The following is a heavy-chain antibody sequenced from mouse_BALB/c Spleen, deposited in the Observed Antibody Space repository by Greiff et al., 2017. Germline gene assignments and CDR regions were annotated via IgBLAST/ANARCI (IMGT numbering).Heavy chain of an antibody. J-gene: IGHJ1*01. CDR3: ARHAATSDYWYFDV. Sequence: EVQGVESGGGLVKLGGSLKLSCAASGFTFSSYYMSWVRQTPEKRLELVAAINSNGGSTYYPDTVKGRFTISRDNAKNTLYLQMSSLKSEDTALYYCARHAATSDYWYFDVWGAGTTVTVSS. D-gene: IGHD1-2*01. CDR2: INSNGGST. CDR1: GFTFSSYY. V-gene: IGHV5-6-2*01.